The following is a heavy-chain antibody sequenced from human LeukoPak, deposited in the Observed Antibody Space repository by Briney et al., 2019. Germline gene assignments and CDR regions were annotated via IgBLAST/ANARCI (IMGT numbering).Heavy chain of an antibody. CDR2: IRSKGNNYAT. V-gene: IGHV3-73*01. CDR3: TRDPGDYYDSSGS. Sequence: GGSLRLSCAASGFTFSGSAMHWVRQASGKGLEWVGRIRSKGNNYATAYAASVKGRVTISRDDSKNTAYLQMNSLKTEDTAVYYCTRDPGDYYDSSGSWGQGTLVTVSS. D-gene: IGHD3-22*01. J-gene: IGHJ5*02. CDR1: GFTFSGSA.